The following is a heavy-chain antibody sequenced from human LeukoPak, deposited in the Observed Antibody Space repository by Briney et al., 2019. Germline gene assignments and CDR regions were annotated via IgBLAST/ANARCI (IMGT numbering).Heavy chain of an antibody. V-gene: IGHV3-9*01. J-gene: IGHJ5*02. D-gene: IGHD3-9*01. CDR2: ISWNSGSI. CDR1: GFTFDDYA. CDR3: ARVLRYFDWLRGGWFDP. Sequence: GGSLRLSCAASGFTFDDYAMHWVRQAPGKGLEWVSGISWNSGSIGYADSVKGRFTISRDNAKNSLYLQMNSLRAEDTAVYYCARVLRYFDWLRGGWFDPWGQGTLVTVSS.